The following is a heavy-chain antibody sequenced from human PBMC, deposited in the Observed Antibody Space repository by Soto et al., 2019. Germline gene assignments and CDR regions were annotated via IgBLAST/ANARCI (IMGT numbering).Heavy chain of an antibody. CDR3: ARGSVSYRDVVGI. D-gene: IGHD1-26*01. CDR1: GYTFTNYA. Sequence: ASVKVSCQPSGYTFTNYAVHWVRQATGQGREWMGWINPNSKNIGYEEQFQGRLTMTRNTSISTNYMELSSLRSDDTASHYCARGSVSYRDVVGIWGQGTTGT. J-gene: IGHJ3*02. V-gene: IGHV1-8*01. CDR2: INPNSKNI.